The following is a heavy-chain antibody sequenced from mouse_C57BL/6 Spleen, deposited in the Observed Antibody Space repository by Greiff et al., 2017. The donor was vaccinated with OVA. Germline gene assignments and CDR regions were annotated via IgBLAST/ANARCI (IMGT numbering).Heavy chain of an antibody. D-gene: IGHD2-3*01. CDR1: GYTFTSYW. CDR2: IDPSDSYT. V-gene: IGHV1-59*01. Sequence: QVQLQQPGAELVRPGTSVKLSCKASGYTFTSYWMHWVKQRPGQGLEWIGVIDPSDSYTNYNQKFKGKATLTVDTSSSTAYMQLSSLTSEDSAVYYCARCYDGYPFEYWGQGTTLTVSS. J-gene: IGHJ2*01. CDR3: ARCYDGYPFEY.